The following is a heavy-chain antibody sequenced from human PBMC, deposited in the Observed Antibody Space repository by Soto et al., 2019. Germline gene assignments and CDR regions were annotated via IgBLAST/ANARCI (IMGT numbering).Heavy chain of an antibody. CDR3: ARDLKGPYSSSWYGYYYYGMDV. CDR1: GFTFSSYG. J-gene: IGHJ6*02. D-gene: IGHD6-13*01. Sequence: GGSLRLSCAASGFTFSSYGMHWVRQAPGKGLEWVAVIWYDGSNKYYADSVKGRFTISRDNSKNTLYLQMNSLRAEDTAVYYCARDLKGPYSSSWYGYYYYGMDVWGQGTTVTVSS. V-gene: IGHV3-33*01. CDR2: IWYDGSNK.